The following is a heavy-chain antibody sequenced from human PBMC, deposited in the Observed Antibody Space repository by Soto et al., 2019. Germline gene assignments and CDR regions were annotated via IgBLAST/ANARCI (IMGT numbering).Heavy chain of an antibody. CDR3: ARDMVGATSNWFDP. Sequence: ASVKVSCKASGYTFTSYGISWVRQAAGQRLEWMGWISAYNGNTNYAQKLQGRVTMTTDTSTSTAYMELRSLRSDDTAVYYCARDMVGATSNWFDPWGQGTLVTVSS. J-gene: IGHJ5*02. CDR2: ISAYNGNT. D-gene: IGHD1-26*01. CDR1: GYTFTSYG. V-gene: IGHV1-18*01.